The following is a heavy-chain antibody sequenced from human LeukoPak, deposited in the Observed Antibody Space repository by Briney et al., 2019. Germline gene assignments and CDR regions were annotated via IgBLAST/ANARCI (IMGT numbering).Heavy chain of an antibody. V-gene: IGHV3-21*01. J-gene: IGHJ4*02. CDR1: GFTFSNYK. CDR3: VRDMSTVTTDLDDLDC. CDR2: ISSTSYYI. D-gene: IGHD4-17*01. Sequence: LGGSLRLSCAASGFTFSNYKMNWVRQAPGKGLEWVSSISSTSYYIYYAGSVKGRFTISRDNAKNSLYLQMDSLTAEDTAVYYCVRDMSTVTTDLDDLDCWGQGTLVTVSS.